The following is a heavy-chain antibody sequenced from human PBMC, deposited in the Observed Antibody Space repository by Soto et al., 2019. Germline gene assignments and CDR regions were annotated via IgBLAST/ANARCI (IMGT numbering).Heavy chain of an antibody. CDR3: ARARCSSGQCYYFDY. CDR2: ISRSGDRT. Sequence: EVHLVESGEGLVQPGGSLRLSCAASGFTFSSYNIHWIRQAPGKGLEFVSAISRSGDRTYYADSVKGRFTITRDNSKNTVWLQMGSLRAEDMAVYYCARARCSSGQCYYFDYWGRGALVSVSS. V-gene: IGHV3-64*02. J-gene: IGHJ4*02. D-gene: IGHD2-15*01. CDR1: GFTFSSYN.